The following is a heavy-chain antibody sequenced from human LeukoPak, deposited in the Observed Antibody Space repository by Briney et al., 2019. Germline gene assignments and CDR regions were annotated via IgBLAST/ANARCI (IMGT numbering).Heavy chain of an antibody. CDR1: GFTFSTYG. CDR3: AKDVHVAGSSWYAAFDV. V-gene: IGHV3-23*01. D-gene: IGHD6-13*01. Sequence: GGSLRLSCAASGFTFSTYGMSWVRQAPGKGLDWVSAVSGSGGSTHYADSVTGRFTISRDNAKNSLYLEMNSLRVEDTALYYCAKDVHVAGSSWYAAFDVWGQGTMVSVSS. CDR2: VSGSGGST. J-gene: IGHJ3*01.